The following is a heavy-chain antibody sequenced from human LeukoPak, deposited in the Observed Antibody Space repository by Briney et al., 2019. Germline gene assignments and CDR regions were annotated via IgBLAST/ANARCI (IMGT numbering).Heavy chain of an antibody. CDR2: ISGSGGST. D-gene: IGHD2-15*01. CDR3: AKVSFLGVVVVAATLDY. J-gene: IGHJ4*02. CDR1: GFTFSSYA. Sequence: GGSLRLSCAASGFTFSSYAMSWVRQAPGKGLEWVSAISGSGGSTYYADSVKGRFTISRDNTKNTLYLQMNSLRAEDTAVYYCAKVSFLGVVVVAATLDYWGQGTLVTVSS. V-gene: IGHV3-23*01.